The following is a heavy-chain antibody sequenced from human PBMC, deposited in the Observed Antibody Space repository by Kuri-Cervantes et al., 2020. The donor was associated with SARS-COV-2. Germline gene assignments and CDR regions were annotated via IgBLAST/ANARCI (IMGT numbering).Heavy chain of an antibody. CDR1: GGSVSSGSYY. CDR2: IYYSGST. CDR3: ARVDCSSTSCYSDY. Sequence: SETLSLTCTVSGGSVSSGSYYWSWIRQPPGKGLEWIGYIYYSGSTNYNPSLKSRVTISVDTSKNQFSLKLSSVTAADTAVYYCARVDCSSTSCYSDYWGQGTLVTVSS. D-gene: IGHD2-2*02. V-gene: IGHV4-61*01. J-gene: IGHJ4*02.